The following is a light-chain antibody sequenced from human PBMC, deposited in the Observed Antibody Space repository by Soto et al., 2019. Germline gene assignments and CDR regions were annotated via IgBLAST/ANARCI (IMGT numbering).Light chain of an antibody. CDR1: QSVNSNY. Sequence: VLTQSPGTLSLSPGERATLSCRASQSVNSNYLAWYQQKPGQAPRLLIFVASSRATGIPDRFSGSGSGTDFTLTISRVDPEDVAVYYCQQYGSSPRTFGQGTKLEIK. J-gene: IGKJ2*01. CDR3: QQYGSSPRT. V-gene: IGKV3-20*01. CDR2: VAS.